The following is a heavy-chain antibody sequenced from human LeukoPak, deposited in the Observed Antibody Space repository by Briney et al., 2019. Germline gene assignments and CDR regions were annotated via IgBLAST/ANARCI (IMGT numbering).Heavy chain of an antibody. V-gene: IGHV4-39*07. CDR2: IYYRGST. J-gene: IGHJ6*02. CDR3: ARVTADTAMVGGYNYYYGMDV. Sequence: SETLSLTCTVSGGSINSSNYYWGWIRQPPGKGLEWIGSIYYRGSTYYNPSLKSRVTISVDTSKNQFSLNLSSVTAADTALYYCARVTADTAMVGGYNYYYGMDVWGQGTTVTVSS. D-gene: IGHD5-18*01. CDR1: GGSINSSNYY.